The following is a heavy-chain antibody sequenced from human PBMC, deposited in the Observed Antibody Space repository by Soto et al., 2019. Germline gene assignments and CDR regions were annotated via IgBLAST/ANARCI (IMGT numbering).Heavy chain of an antibody. CDR1: GYNFTGYY. Sequence: ASVKVSCKASGYNFTGYYMHWVRQAPGQGLEWMGWINPNSGGTNYAQKFQDRVTMTRDTSISTAYMELSRLRSDDTAVYYCALLEMATIGDYWGQGTLVTVSS. CDR3: ALLEMATIGDY. D-gene: IGHD5-12*01. J-gene: IGHJ4*02. V-gene: IGHV1-2*02. CDR2: INPNSGGT.